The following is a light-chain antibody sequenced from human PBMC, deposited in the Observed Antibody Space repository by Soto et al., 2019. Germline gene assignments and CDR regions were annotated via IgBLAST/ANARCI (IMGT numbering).Light chain of an antibody. J-gene: IGLJ2*01. CDR3: CSYAGSYGVV. V-gene: IGLV2-11*01. Sequence: SALTQPRSVSGSPGQSVTISCTGTSSDVGGYNYVSWYQQHPGKAPKLMIYDVSKRPSGVPDRFSGSKSGNTASLTISGLQAEDEADYYCCSYAGSYGVVFGGGTKVTVL. CDR1: SSDVGGYNY. CDR2: DVS.